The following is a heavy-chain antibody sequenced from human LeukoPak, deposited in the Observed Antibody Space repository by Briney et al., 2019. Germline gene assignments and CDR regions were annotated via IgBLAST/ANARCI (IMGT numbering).Heavy chain of an antibody. CDR2: INHSGSI. J-gene: IGHJ4*01. Sequence: PSETLSLTCAVYGESFSGYYWSWIRQTPGKGLEWIGEINHSGSINYSPSLKSRVTISVDTSKNQFSLKLSSVTAADTAVYYCARRGDYWGHGTLVTVSS. V-gene: IGHV4-34*01. CDR3: ARRGDY. CDR1: GESFSGYY.